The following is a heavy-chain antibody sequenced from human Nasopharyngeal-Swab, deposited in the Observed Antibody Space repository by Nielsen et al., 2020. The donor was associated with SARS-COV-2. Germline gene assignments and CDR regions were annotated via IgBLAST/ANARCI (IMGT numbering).Heavy chain of an antibody. D-gene: IGHD3-9*01. J-gene: IGHJ3*02. Sequence: GESLKISCSASGFTFSSYAMHWVRQAPGKGPEYVSAISSNGGSTYYADSVKGRFTISRDNSKNTLYLQMSSLRAEDTAVYYCATYYDILTGYSEAFDIWGQGTMVTVSS. CDR2: ISSNGGST. CDR3: ATYYDILTGYSEAFDI. CDR1: GFTFSSYA. V-gene: IGHV3-64D*06.